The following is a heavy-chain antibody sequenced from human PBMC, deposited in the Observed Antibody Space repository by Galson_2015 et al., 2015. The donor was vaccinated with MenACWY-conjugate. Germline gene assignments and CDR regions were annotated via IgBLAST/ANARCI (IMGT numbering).Heavy chain of an antibody. CDR3: AHSPYCSTTSCYAARAFDV. CDR2: IYWDDDK. Sequence: PALVKPTQPLTLPCTFSGFSLSTSSVGVGWIRQPPGQALEWLSLIYWDDDKRYSPSLKTRLTITKDTSKNQVVLSMTNMDPVDTATYYCAHSPYCSTTSCYAARAFDVWGQGTVVTVSS. CDR1: GFSLSTSSVG. V-gene: IGHV2-5*02. D-gene: IGHD2-2*01. J-gene: IGHJ3*01.